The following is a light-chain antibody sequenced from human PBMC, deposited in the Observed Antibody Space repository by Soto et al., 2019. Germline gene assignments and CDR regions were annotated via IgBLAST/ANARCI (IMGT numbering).Light chain of an antibody. J-gene: IGKJ2*02. CDR2: DAS. CDR3: QQYSHSCT. Sequence: DIQLTQSPSTLSASVGDRVTITCRASQSVTDWLAWYQQKPGKAPKLLIYDASSLESGVPSRFSGSGSGTEFSLTISRLQPDDFATYYCQQYSHSCTFGQGTNVEIK. V-gene: IGKV1-5*01. CDR1: QSVTDW.